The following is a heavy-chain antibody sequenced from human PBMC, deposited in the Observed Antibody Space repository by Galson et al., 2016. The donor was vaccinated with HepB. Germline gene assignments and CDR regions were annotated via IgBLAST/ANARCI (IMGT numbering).Heavy chain of an antibody. CDR1: GFTLSIYS. Sequence: SLRLSCAASGFTLSIYSMNWVRQAPGKGLEWVSYLSGRTTTTYYADSVKGRFTMSRDNAQNSLYLQMNSLRDEDTAVYYCARIGHRSGGNCYPCDYWGQGTLVTVSS. CDR2: LSGRTTTT. V-gene: IGHV3-48*02. CDR3: ARIGHRSGGNCYPCDY. D-gene: IGHD2-15*01. J-gene: IGHJ4*02.